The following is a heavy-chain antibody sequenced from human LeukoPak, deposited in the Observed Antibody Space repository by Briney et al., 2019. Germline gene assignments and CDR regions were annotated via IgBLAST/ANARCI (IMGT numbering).Heavy chain of an antibody. CDR3: ASLGKGRWSPGRYYYYMDV. Sequence: SVKVSCKASGGTFSSYAISWVRQAPGQGLEWMGGIIPIFGTANYAQKFQGRVTITADESTSTAYMELSSLRSEDTAVYYCASLGKGRWSPGRYYYYMDVWGKGTTVTISS. D-gene: IGHD4-23*01. J-gene: IGHJ6*03. CDR1: GGTFSSYA. V-gene: IGHV1-69*13. CDR2: IIPIFGTA.